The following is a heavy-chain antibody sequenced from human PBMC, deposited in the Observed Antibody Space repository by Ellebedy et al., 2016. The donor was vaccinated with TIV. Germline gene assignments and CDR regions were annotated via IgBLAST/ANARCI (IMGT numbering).Heavy chain of an antibody. J-gene: IGHJ4*02. Sequence: GGSLRLXCAASGITFSTSGMHWVRQAPGKGLERVAMIWSDGSKNYYADSVKGRFTTSRDNSKNTVYLEMDSLRADDTAVYYCARDAATLRLDYWGQGTLVSVSS. D-gene: IGHD6-25*01. CDR1: GITFSTSG. CDR3: ARDAATLRLDY. V-gene: IGHV3-33*01. CDR2: IWSDGSKN.